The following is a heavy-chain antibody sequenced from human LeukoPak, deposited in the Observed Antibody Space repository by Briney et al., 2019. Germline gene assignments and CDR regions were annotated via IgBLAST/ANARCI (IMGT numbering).Heavy chain of an antibody. J-gene: IGHJ5*02. D-gene: IGHD2-2*01. CDR3: ARLVVVPAALSWFDP. Sequence: SETLSLTCTVSGGSISSYYWSWIRQPPGKGLEWIGYIYYSGSTNYNPSLKSRVTISVDTSKNQFSLKLSSVTAADTAVYYCARLVVVPAALSWFDPWVQGTLVTVSS. CDR1: GGSISSYY. CDR2: IYYSGST. V-gene: IGHV4-59*01.